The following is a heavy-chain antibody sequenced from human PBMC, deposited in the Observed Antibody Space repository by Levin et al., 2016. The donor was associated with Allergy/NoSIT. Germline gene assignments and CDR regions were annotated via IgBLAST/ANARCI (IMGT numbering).Heavy chain of an antibody. Sequence: GGSLRLSCADSGLTITKNYMHWVRQVPGKGLEWVSVIYTDGRTFYADSVKDRFTISRDSSRDTLYFQMDRLRVEDTAVYYCAGSEATNLSGQIDYWGQGSLVTASS. CDR3: AGSEATNLSGQIDY. D-gene: IGHD5-12*01. V-gene: IGHV3-66*01. J-gene: IGHJ4*02. CDR1: GLTITKNY. CDR2: IYTDGRT.